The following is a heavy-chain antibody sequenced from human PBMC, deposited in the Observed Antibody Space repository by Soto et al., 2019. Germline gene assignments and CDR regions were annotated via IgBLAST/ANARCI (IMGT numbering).Heavy chain of an antibody. D-gene: IGHD3-16*01. V-gene: IGHV3-11*01. J-gene: IGHJ2*01. Sequence: GGSLRLSCAASGFTFRNYYMTWMRQTPGKGLEWISTITSSGGSTYYAASVKGRVTISRDNANNSLYLQMTGLRAEDTALYYCARDKYTNYVNYFDLW. CDR1: GFTFRNYY. CDR2: ITSSGGST. CDR3: ARDKYTNYVNYFDL.